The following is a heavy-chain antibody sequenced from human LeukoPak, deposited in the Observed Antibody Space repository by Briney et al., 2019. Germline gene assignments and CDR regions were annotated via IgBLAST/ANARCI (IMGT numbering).Heavy chain of an antibody. CDR3: AKNGDRGAYCSGGSCYSYYYYYMDV. J-gene: IGHJ6*03. Sequence: PGGSLRLSCAASGFNFSSYGMSWVRQAPGKGLEWVSAISSTGGTTYYADSVKGRFTISRDNSKNTLYLQMNSLRAEDTAIYYCAKNGDRGAYCSGGSCYSYYYYYMDVWGKGTTVTISS. D-gene: IGHD2-15*01. V-gene: IGHV3-23*01. CDR2: ISSTGGTT. CDR1: GFNFSSYG.